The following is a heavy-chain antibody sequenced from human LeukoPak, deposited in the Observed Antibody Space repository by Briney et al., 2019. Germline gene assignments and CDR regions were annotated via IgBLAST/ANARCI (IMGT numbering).Heavy chain of an antibody. Sequence: GGSLRLSCAVSGFTFHDYAMHWVRQAPGKGLEWVSGISWNSGSIGYADSVKGRFTISRDNAKNSLYLQMNSLRAEDTALYYCAKDKVRGVLDYWGQGTLVTVSS. CDR3: AKDKVRGVLDY. CDR2: ISWNSGSI. D-gene: IGHD3-10*01. CDR1: GFTFHDYA. J-gene: IGHJ4*02. V-gene: IGHV3-9*01.